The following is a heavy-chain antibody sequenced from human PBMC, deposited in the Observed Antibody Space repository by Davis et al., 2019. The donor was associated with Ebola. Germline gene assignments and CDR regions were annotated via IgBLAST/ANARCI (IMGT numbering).Heavy chain of an antibody. CDR2: IKQDGSEK. V-gene: IGHV3-7*01. Sequence: PGGSLRLSCAAPGFTFSSYWLSWVRQAPGKGLEWVANIKQDGSEKYYVDSVKGRFTISRDNAKNSLYLQMNTLRAEDTAVYYCAREGGYWGQGTLVTVSS. CDR3: AREGGY. D-gene: IGHD3-16*01. J-gene: IGHJ4*02. CDR1: GFTFSSYW.